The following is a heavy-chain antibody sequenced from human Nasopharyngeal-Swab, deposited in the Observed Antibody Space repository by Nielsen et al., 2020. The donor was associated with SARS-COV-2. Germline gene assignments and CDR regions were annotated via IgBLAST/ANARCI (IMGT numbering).Heavy chain of an antibody. CDR2: ISAYNGNT. D-gene: IGHD4-11*01. CDR3: ARANTVPLENNWFDP. CDR1: GYTFTSYG. Sequence: ASVKVSCKASGYTFTSYGISWVRQAPGQGLEWMGWISAYNGNTKYAQKLQGRVTMTTDTSTSTAYMELRGLRSDDTAVYYCARANTVPLENNWFDPWGQGTLVTVSS. V-gene: IGHV1-18*01. J-gene: IGHJ5*02.